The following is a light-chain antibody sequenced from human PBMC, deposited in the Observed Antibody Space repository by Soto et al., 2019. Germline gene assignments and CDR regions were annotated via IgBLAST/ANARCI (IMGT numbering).Light chain of an antibody. V-gene: IGKV1-5*01. J-gene: IGKJ1*01. Sequence: DIQMTQSPSTLSASVGDRVTITCRASQSISSWLAWYQQKPGKAPKLLIYDASSLESRVPSRFSGSGSGTEFTLTISSLQPDDFATYHCQQYSSYRTFGQGTKVDIK. CDR1: QSISSW. CDR3: QQYSSYRT. CDR2: DAS.